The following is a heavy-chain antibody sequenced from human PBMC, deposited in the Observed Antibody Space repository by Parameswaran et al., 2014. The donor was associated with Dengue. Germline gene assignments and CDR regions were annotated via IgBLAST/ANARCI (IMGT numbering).Heavy chain of an antibody. D-gene: IGHD6-19*01. CDR2: ISSNGGST. Sequence: VRQAPGKGLEYVSAISSNGGSTYYADSVKGRFTISRDNSKNTLYLQMSSLRAEDTAVYYCVKDIQPARIAVAGYQWGQGTLVTVSS. CDR3: VKDIQPARIAVAGYQ. J-gene: IGHJ4*02. V-gene: IGHV3-64D*06.